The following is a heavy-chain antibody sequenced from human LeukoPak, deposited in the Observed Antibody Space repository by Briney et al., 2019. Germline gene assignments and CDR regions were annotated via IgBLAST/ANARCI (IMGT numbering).Heavy chain of an antibody. Sequence: PSGTLSLTCAVSGGSISSSNWWSWVRQPPGKGLEWIGEIYHSGSTNYNPSLKSRVTISVDKSKNQFSLELSSVTAADTAVYYCARRRYFDWFGIDPWGQGTLVTVSS. J-gene: IGHJ5*02. CDR2: IYHSGST. CDR1: GGSISSSNW. CDR3: ARRRYFDWFGIDP. D-gene: IGHD3-9*01. V-gene: IGHV4-4*02.